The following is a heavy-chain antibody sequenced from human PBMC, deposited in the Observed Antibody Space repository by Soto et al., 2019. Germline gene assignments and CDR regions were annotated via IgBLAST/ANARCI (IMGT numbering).Heavy chain of an antibody. CDR1: GGTFSSYA. Sequence: SVKVSCKASGGTFSSYAISWVRQAPGQGLEWMGGIIPIFGTANYAQKFQGRVTITADESTSTAYMELSSLRSEDTAVYYCARPHDYGFSIVTNYYYGMDVWGQGTTVTVSS. V-gene: IGHV1-69*13. J-gene: IGHJ6*02. CDR3: ARPHDYGFSIVTNYYYGMDV. D-gene: IGHD4-17*01. CDR2: IIPIFGTA.